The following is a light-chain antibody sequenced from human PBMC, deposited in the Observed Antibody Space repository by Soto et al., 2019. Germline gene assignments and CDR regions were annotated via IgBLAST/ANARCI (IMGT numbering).Light chain of an antibody. CDR3: SSWDDSLNVF. Sequence: QSVLTQPPSTSGTPGQRVTISCSRSNSNIGSNTVNWYQQLPGTAPKVVIYRNDQRPSGVPDRFSGSKSGTSATLAISGLQSEDEADYYCSSWDDSLNVFFGGGTKLTVL. CDR1: NSNIGSNT. V-gene: IGLV1-44*01. CDR2: RND. J-gene: IGLJ2*01.